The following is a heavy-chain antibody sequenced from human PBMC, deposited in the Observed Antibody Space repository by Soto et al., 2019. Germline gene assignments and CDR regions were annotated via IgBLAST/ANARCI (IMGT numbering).Heavy chain of an antibody. Sequence: EVQLLESGGDLVQPGGSLRLSCAASGFTFSSCAMSWVRQAPGKGLEWVSAISGSGGSTYYADSVKGRFTISRDNSKNTLYLQMNSLRAEDTAVYYCGKDMVRGVIPAILDYWGQGTLVTVSS. D-gene: IGHD3-10*01. J-gene: IGHJ4*02. CDR3: GKDMVRGVIPAILDY. CDR1: GFTFSSCA. CDR2: ISGSGGST. V-gene: IGHV3-23*01.